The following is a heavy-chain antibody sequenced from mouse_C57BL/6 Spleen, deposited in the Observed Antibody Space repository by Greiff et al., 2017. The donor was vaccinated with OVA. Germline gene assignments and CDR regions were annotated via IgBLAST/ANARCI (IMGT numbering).Heavy chain of an antibody. CDR2: ISAGGSYT. CDR3: ARNGYDDYDIYAMDY. CDR1: GFTFSSYA. Sequence: EVMLVESGGGLVKPGGSLKLSCAASGFTFSSYAMSWVRQTPAKRLEWVATISAGGSYTYYPDNVKGRFTISRDNAKNNRYLQMSHLKSEGTAMYYCARNGYDDYDIYAMDYWGKGTSVTVSS. D-gene: IGHD2-4*01. J-gene: IGHJ4*01. V-gene: IGHV5-4*03.